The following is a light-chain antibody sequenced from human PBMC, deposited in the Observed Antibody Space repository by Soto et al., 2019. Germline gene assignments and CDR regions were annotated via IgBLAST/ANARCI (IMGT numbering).Light chain of an antibody. CDR3: QQRSNWPRFT. CDR2: DVS. CDR1: QSVSSY. V-gene: IGKV3-11*01. J-gene: IGKJ3*01. Sequence: EIVLTQSPATLPLSPGERATLSCRASQSVSSYLAWYQQKPCQAPRLLIYDVSNRSTGIPARFSGSGSGTDFTLTISSLEPEDFAVYYCQQRSNWPRFTVGPGTKVDIK.